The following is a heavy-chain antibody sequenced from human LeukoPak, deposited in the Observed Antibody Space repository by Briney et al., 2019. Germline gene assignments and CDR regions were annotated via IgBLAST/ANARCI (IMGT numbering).Heavy chain of an antibody. J-gene: IGHJ3*02. CDR1: TTVRSNY. Sequence: GGSLRLSCAAATTVRSNYMTWVGQAPGKGLEWVSVIYSGGDTYYADSVKGRFTISRDNSQNTLYLQMNGLRVEDTGVYYCATNAVVVAAPGVLDIWGQGTMVTVSS. V-gene: IGHV3-53*05. D-gene: IGHD2-15*01. CDR3: ATNAVVVAAPGVLDI. CDR2: IYSGGDT.